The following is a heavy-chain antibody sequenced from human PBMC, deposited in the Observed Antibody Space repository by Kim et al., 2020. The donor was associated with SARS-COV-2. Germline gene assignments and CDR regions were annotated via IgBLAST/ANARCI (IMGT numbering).Heavy chain of an antibody. J-gene: IGHJ6*02. V-gene: IGHV4-59*08. Sequence: SETLSLTCTVSGGSISSYYWSWIRQPPGKGLEWIGYIYYSGSTNYNPSLKSRVTISVDTSKNQFSLKLSSVTAADTAVYYCARLPSEILTGYCRRDYGMDVWGQGTTVTVSS. CDR1: GGSISSYY. CDR3: ARLPSEILTGYCRRDYGMDV. CDR2: IYYSGST. D-gene: IGHD3-9*01.